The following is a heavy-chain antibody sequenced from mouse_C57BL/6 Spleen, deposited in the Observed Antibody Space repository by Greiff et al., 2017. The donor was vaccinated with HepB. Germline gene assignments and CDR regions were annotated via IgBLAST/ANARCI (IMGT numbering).Heavy chain of an antibody. Sequence: VQLQQSGAELVRPGASVTLSCKASGYTFTDYEMHWVKQTPVHGLEWIGAIDHETGGTAYNQKFKGKAILTADKSSSKAYMALRSLTSVYSAVYYCTYLWLRRLYYAMDYWGQGTSVTVSS. CDR3: TYLWLRRLYYAMDY. D-gene: IGHD2-2*01. J-gene: IGHJ4*01. CDR1: GYTFTDYE. CDR2: IDHETGGT. V-gene: IGHV1-15*01.